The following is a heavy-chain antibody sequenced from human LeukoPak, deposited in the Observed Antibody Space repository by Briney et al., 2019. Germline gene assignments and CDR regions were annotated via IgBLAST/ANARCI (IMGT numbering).Heavy chain of an antibody. D-gene: IGHD2-2*01. V-gene: IGHV6-1*01. CDR1: GDSVSSNSVT. CDR2: TYYRSTWYN. J-gene: IGHJ5*02. Sequence: SQTLSLTCAISGDSVSSNSVTWNWIRQSPSRGLEWLGRTYYRSTWYNGYAVSVRGRISVNPDTSKNQFSLHLNSVTPEDTAVYYCARRLTQYDCFDPWGQGILVTVSS. CDR3: ARRLTQYDCFDP.